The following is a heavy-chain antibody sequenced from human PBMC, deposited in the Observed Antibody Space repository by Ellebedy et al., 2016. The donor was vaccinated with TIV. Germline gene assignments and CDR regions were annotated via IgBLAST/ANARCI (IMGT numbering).Heavy chain of an antibody. CDR3: ARGGEGVAEFGV. CDR1: GGSISTYY. CDR2: TSNGDT. Sequence: SETLSLTXTVSGGSISTYYWRWFRQPAAKALAWIGRTSNGDTSNNPSVRSRVTMSVDTSKNQFTLSLNSVTAADTAVYYCARGGEGVAEFGVWGNGTAVTVSS. D-gene: IGHD3-16*01. J-gene: IGHJ6*03. V-gene: IGHV4-4*07.